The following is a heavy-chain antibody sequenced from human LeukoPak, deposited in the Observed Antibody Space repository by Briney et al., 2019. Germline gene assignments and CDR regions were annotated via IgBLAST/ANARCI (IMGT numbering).Heavy chain of an antibody. CDR1: GFTFSSCW. Sequence: GGSLRLSCAASGFTFSSCWMSWVRQAPGKGLEWVANIKQDGSEKYYVDSVKGRFTISRDNAKNSLYLQMNSLRAEDTAVYYCARAGQYIVVVPAAMSRVDYWGQGTLVTVSS. CDR3: ARAGQYIVVVPAAMSRVDY. V-gene: IGHV3-7*01. D-gene: IGHD2-2*01. CDR2: IKQDGSEK. J-gene: IGHJ4*02.